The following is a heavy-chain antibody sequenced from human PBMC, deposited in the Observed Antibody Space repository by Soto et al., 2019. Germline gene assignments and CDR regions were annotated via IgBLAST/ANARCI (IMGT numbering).Heavy chain of an antibody. CDR1: GGSISSYY. V-gene: IGHV4-59*01. J-gene: IGHJ5*02. CDR3: ARADNSLTYCSSTSCPRGFEA. Sequence: SETLSLTCTVSGGSISSYYWSWIRQPPGKGLEWIVYIYYSGSTNYNPSLKSRVTISVDTSKNQFSLKLSSVTAADTAVYYCARADNSLTYCSSTSCPRGFEAWGQGTMVTVSS. D-gene: IGHD2-2*01. CDR2: IYYSGST.